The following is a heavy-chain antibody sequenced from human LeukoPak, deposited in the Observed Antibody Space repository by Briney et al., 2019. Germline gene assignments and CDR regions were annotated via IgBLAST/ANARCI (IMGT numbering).Heavy chain of an antibody. D-gene: IGHD3-9*01. J-gene: IGHJ4*02. V-gene: IGHV3-23*01. CDR1: GFTFSSYG. Sequence: GGSLRLSCAASGFTFSSYGMSWVRQAPGKGLEWVSAISGSGGGTYYADSVKGRFTISRDNSKNTLYLQMNSLRAEDTAVYYCAKLDILTANFDYWGQGTLVTVSS. CDR3: AKLDILTANFDY. CDR2: ISGSGGGT.